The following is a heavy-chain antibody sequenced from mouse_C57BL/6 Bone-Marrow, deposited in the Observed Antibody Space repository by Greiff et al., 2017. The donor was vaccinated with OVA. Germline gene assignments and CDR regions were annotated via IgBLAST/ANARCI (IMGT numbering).Heavy chain of an antibody. CDR3: ARVLYDYEGYWYFDV. Sequence: QVQLQQPGAELVKPGASVKLSCKASGYTFTSYWMQWVKQRPGQGLEWIGEIDPSDSYTNYNQKFKGKATLTVDTSSSTAYMQLSSLTSEDSAVYYCARVLYDYEGYWYFDVWGTGTTVTVSS. CDR2: IDPSDSYT. CDR1: GYTFTSYW. J-gene: IGHJ1*03. D-gene: IGHD2-4*01. V-gene: IGHV1-50*01.